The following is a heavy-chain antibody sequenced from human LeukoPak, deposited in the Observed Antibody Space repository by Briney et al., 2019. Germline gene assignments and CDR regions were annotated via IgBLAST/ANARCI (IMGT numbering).Heavy chain of an antibody. J-gene: IGHJ5*02. CDR2: INPHSGGT. CDR1: GYTFTGYY. D-gene: IGHD6-13*01. Sequence: ASVKVSCKASGYTFTGYYIHWVRQAPGQGLEWMGWINPHSGGTNYAQKFQGRVTMTRDTSISTAYMELSRLRSDDTAVYYYARWGSMNWFDPWGQGTLVTVSS. V-gene: IGHV1-2*02. CDR3: ARWGSMNWFDP.